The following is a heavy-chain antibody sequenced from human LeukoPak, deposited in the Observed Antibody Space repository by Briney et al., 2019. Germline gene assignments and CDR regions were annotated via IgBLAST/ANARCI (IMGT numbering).Heavy chain of an antibody. CDR1: GYTFTGYY. CDR3: ARRLRYCSSTSCYNGPFDY. CDR2: INPNSGGT. V-gene: IGHV1-2*02. D-gene: IGHD2-2*02. Sequence: ASVKVSCTASGYTFTGYYMHWVRQAPGQGLEWMGWINPNSGGTNYAQKFQGRVTMTRDTSISTAYMELSRLRSDDTAVYYCARRLRYCSSTSCYNGPFDYWGQGTLVTVSS. J-gene: IGHJ4*02.